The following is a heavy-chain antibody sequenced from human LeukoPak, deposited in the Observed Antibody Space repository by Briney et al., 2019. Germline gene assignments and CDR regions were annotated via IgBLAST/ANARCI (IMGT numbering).Heavy chain of an antibody. CDR1: GGSFSGYY. Sequence: SETLSLTCAVYGGSFSGYYWSWIRQPPGKGLEWIGNIYHSGSTYYNPSLKRRVTISLDTSKNQLSLRLTAVTAADTAVYYCARDEGNYDFWSGSSNWFDPWGQGTLVTVSS. V-gene: IGHV4-34*01. CDR2: IYHSGST. D-gene: IGHD3-3*01. CDR3: ARDEGNYDFWSGSSNWFDP. J-gene: IGHJ5*02.